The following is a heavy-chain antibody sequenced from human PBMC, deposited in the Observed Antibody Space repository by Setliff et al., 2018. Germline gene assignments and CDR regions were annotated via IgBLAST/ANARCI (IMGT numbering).Heavy chain of an antibody. V-gene: IGHV4-39*07. CDR3: AKIKAGGGSFDI. CDR2: IFHSGTT. Sequence: SETLSLTCSVSGGSVSSGSYYWGWIRQPPGKGLEWIGSIFHSGTTYYNPSLKSRVTMSLDTSRNQFSLKLSSVTAADTAVYYCAKIKAGGGSFDIWGQGTMVT. CDR1: GGSVSSGSYY. J-gene: IGHJ3*02. D-gene: IGHD3-16*01.